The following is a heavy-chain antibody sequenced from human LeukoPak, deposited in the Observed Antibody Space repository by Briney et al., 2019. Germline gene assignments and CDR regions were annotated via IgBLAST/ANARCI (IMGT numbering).Heavy chain of an antibody. Sequence: PSETLSLTCTVSGGSISSYYWSWIRQPPGKGLEWIGYIYYSGSTNYNPSLKSRVTISVDTSKNQFSLKLSSVTAADTAVYYCARSDTAMATPDYWGQGNLVTVSS. CDR1: GGSISSYY. CDR3: ARSDTAMATPDY. V-gene: IGHV4-59*01. D-gene: IGHD5-18*01. J-gene: IGHJ4*02. CDR2: IYYSGST.